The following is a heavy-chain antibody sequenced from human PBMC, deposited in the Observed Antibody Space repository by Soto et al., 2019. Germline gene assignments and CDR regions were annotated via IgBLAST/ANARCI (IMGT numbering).Heavy chain of an antibody. V-gene: IGHV1-18*01. CDR3: ARARGYDSSGYHFDY. J-gene: IGHJ4*02. D-gene: IGHD3-22*01. Sequence: ASVKVSCKASGYTFTSYGISWVRQAPGQGLEWMGWISAYNGNTNYAQKLQGRVTMTTDTSTSTAYMELRSLRSDDTAVYYCARARGYDSSGYHFDYWGQGTLVTVSS. CDR2: ISAYNGNT. CDR1: GYTFTSYG.